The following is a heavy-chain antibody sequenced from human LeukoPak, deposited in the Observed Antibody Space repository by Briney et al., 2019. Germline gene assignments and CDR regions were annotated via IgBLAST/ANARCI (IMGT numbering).Heavy chain of an antibody. V-gene: IGHV3-74*01. Sequence: GGSLRLSCAASGLTFSNYWMHWVRQVPGRGLVWVSRIHLDGSVTNYAYSVKGRFTISRDNAKNTLYLQMDSLRADDTAVYYCVRGGSPSEYGGQGTLVTVSA. CDR2: IHLDGSVT. CDR3: VRGGSPSEY. D-gene: IGHD5-12*01. J-gene: IGHJ4*02. CDR1: GLTFSNYW.